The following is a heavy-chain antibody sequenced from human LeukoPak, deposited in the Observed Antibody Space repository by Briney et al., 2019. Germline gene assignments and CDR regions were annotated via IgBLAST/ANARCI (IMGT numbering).Heavy chain of an antibody. CDR2: IYYSGST. Sequence: SETLSLTCTVSGGSISNYYWSWIRQPPGKGLEWIGYIYYSGSTNYNPSLKSRVTISVDTSKNQFSLNLSSVTAADTAVYYCAREGGYASPFDYWGQGMLVTVSS. J-gene: IGHJ4*02. CDR3: AREGGYASPFDY. CDR1: GGSISNYY. D-gene: IGHD5-12*01. V-gene: IGHV4-59*01.